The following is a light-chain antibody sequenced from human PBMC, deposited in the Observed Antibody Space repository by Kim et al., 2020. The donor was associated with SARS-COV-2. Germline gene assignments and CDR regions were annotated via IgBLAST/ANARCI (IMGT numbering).Light chain of an antibody. J-gene: IGKJ4*01. V-gene: IGKV3-20*01. CDR1: QSISSAL. Sequence: EIVLTQFPGTLSLSPGETATLSCRASQSISSALLAWYQQRPGQAPRLLMSGASIRATGIPDRFSGSGSGTDFTLTISRLETDDFAVYYCQQYGTTPLTFGGGTKVDIK. CDR3: QQYGTTPLT. CDR2: GAS.